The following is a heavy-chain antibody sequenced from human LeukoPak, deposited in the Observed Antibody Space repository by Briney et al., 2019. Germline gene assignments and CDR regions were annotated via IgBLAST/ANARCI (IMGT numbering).Heavy chain of an antibody. CDR2: INPNSGGT. D-gene: IGHD3-10*01. J-gene: IGHJ6*03. Sequence: ASVKVSCKASGYTFTGYYMHWVRQAPGQGLEWMGWINPNSGGTNYAQKFQGRVTMTRDTSISTAYMELSRLRSDDTAVYYCAREAGYYYGSGSYRSNYYYMDVWGKGTTVTVSS. CDR1: GYTFTGYY. CDR3: AREAGYYYGSGSYRSNYYYMDV. V-gene: IGHV1-2*02.